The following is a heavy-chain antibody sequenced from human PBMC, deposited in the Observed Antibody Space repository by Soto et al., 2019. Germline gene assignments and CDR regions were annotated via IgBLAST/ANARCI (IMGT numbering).Heavy chain of an antibody. Sequence: GGSLRLSCAASGFTFSSYGMHWVRQAPGKGLEWVAVISYDGSNKYYADSVKGRFTISRDNSKTTLYLQMNSLRAEDTAVYYCAKDCGGSCYGAFDIWGQGTMVTVSS. V-gene: IGHV3-30*18. J-gene: IGHJ3*02. D-gene: IGHD2-15*01. CDR2: ISYDGSNK. CDR3: AKDCGGSCYGAFDI. CDR1: GFTFSSYG.